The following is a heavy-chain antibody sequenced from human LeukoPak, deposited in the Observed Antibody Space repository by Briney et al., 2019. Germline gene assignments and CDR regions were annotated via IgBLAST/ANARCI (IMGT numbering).Heavy chain of an antibody. J-gene: IGHJ4*02. CDR1: GFTFSSYA. Sequence: PGGSLRLSCAASGFTFSSYAMSWVRQAPGKGLEWVSAISGSGGSTYYADSVKGRFTISRDNSKNTLYLQMNSLRAEDTAVYYCARSPDFWSGYWYWGQGTLVTVSS. V-gene: IGHV3-23*01. CDR3: ARSPDFWSGYWY. CDR2: ISGSGGST. D-gene: IGHD3-3*01.